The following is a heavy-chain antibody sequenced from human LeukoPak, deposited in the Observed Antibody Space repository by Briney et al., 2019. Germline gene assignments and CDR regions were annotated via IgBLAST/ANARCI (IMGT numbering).Heavy chain of an antibody. J-gene: IGHJ4*02. V-gene: IGHV4-39*01. CDR2: IYYSGST. CDR3: ARGHYYGSGSYSFLFDY. CDR1: GGSISSSSYY. D-gene: IGHD3-10*01. Sequence: SETLSLTCTVSGGSISSSSYYWGWIRQPPGKGLEWIGSIYYSGSTYHNPSLKSRVTISVDTSKNQFSLKLSSVTAADTAVYYCARGHYYGSGSYSFLFDYWGQGTLVTVSS.